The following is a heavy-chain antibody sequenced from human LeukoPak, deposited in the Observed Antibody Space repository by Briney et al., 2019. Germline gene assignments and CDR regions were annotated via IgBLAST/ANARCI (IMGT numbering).Heavy chain of an antibody. V-gene: IGHV3-33*01. Sequence: PGGSLRLSCAASGFTFSSYGMHWVRQAPGKGLEWVAVIWYDGSNKYYADSVKGRFTISRDNSKNTLYLQMNSLRAEDTAVYYCAREQQQLATPRDAFDIWGQGTMVTVSS. CDR2: IWYDGSNK. CDR3: AREQQQLATPRDAFDI. D-gene: IGHD6-13*01. CDR1: GFTFSSYG. J-gene: IGHJ3*02.